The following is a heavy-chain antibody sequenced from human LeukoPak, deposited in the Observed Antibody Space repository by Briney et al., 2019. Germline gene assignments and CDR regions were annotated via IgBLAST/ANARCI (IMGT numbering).Heavy chain of an antibody. V-gene: IGHV4-34*01. D-gene: IGHD2-2*01. CDR1: GGSFSGYY. CDR2: INHSGST. J-gene: IGHJ3*02. CDR3: ARGMRYCSSTSCYLRRDDAFDI. Sequence: SETLSLTCAVYGGSFSGYYWSWIRQPPGKGLEWIGEINHSGSTNYNPSLKSRVTISVDTSKSQFSLKLSSVTAADTAVYYCARGMRYCSSTSCYLRRDDAFDIWGQGTMVTVSS.